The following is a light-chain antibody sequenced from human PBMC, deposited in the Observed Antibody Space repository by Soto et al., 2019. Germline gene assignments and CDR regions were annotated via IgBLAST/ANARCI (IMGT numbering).Light chain of an antibody. V-gene: IGKV1-5*01. J-gene: IGKJ4*01. CDR3: QQRSNWST. CDR2: DAS. Sequence: DIQMTQSPSTLSASVGDRVTITCRASQSISSWLAWYQQKPGKAPKLLIYDASSLESGVPSRFSGSGSGTEFTLTISSLEPEDFAVYYCQQRSNWSTFGGGTKVEIK. CDR1: QSISSW.